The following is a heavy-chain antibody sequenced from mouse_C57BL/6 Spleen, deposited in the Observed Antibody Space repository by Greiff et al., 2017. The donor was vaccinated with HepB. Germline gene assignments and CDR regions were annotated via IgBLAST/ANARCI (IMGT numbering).Heavy chain of an antibody. CDR1: GYAFSSSW. J-gene: IGHJ4*01. V-gene: IGHV1-82*01. Sequence: QVQLQQSGPELVKPGASVKISCKASGYAFSSSWMNWVKQRPGQGLEWIGRIYPGDGDTNYNGKFKGKATLTADKSSSTAYMQLSSLTSEDSAVYFCARGGTTVVKVMDYWGQGTTVTVSS. CDR2: IYPGDGDT. D-gene: IGHD1-1*01. CDR3: ARGGTTVVKVMDY.